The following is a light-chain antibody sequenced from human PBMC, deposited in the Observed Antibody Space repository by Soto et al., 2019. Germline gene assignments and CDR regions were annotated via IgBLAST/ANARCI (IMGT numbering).Light chain of an antibody. Sequence: DLHMTQSPSTLSASVGDRVTITSRASQSISSWLAWYQQKPGKAPKLLIYDASSLESGVPSRLSGSGSGTEFTLPIRSLKPDDFATYYCQQYNSYRAFGPGTKVDI. J-gene: IGKJ1*01. CDR2: DAS. CDR1: QSISSW. CDR3: QQYNSYRA. V-gene: IGKV1-5*01.